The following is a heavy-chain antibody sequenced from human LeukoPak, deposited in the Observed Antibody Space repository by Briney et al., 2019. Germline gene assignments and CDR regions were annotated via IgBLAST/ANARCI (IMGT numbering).Heavy chain of an antibody. D-gene: IGHD1-7*01. CDR3: AKRRGLELLYYYYMDV. CDR1: GFTLSSYA. V-gene: IGHV3-23*01. Sequence: PGGSLRLSCAASGFTLSSYAMSWVRQGPGKGLEWVSAISVSGNTYHADSVKGRFTISRDSSKNTLYLQMNSLRAEDTAVYYCAKRRGLELLYYYYMDVWGKGTTVTVSS. CDR2: ISVSGNT. J-gene: IGHJ6*03.